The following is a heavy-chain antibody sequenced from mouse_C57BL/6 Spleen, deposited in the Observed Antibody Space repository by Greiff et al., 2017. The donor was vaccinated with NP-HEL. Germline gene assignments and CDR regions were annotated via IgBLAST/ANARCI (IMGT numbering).Heavy chain of an antibody. J-gene: IGHJ4*01. V-gene: IGHV1-59*01. CDR1: GYTFTSYW. Sequence: QVQLKQPGAELVRPGTSVKLSCKASGYTFTSYWMHWVKQRPGQGLEWIGVIDPSDSYTNYNQKFKGKATLTVDTSSSTAYMQLSSLTSEDSAVYYCARDSNYAMDYWGQGTSVTVSS. D-gene: IGHD2-5*01. CDR3: ARDSNYAMDY. CDR2: IDPSDSYT.